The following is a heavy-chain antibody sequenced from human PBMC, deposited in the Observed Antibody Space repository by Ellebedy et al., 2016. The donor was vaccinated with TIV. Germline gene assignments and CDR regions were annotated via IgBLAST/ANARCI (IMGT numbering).Heavy chain of an antibody. D-gene: IGHD4-17*01. J-gene: IGHJ2*01. CDR2: IYHRGST. CDR1: SGSISSGGHS. V-gene: IGHV4-30-2*01. Sequence: SETLSLTCAVSSGSISSGGHSWSWIRQPPGKGLEWIGYIYHRGSTYYNPSLKSRVTISVDSSKNQFSLKLSSVTAADTAVYYCARLGDFYGDYVVRDYWYFDLWGRGTLVTVSS. CDR3: ARLGDFYGDYVVRDYWYFDL.